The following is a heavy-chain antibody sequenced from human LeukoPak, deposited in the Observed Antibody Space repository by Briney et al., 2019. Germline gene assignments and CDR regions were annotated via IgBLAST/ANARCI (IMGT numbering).Heavy chain of an antibody. Sequence: SETLSLTCTVSGGSINSSSYYWGWIRQPPGKGLEWIGSIYYSGSIYYNPSLKSRVTMSVDTSKNQFSLKLSSVTAADTAVYYCAGRDILTGYGMDVWGKGTTVTISS. CDR3: AGRDILTGYGMDV. V-gene: IGHV4-39*07. D-gene: IGHD3-9*01. J-gene: IGHJ6*03. CDR2: IYYSGSI. CDR1: GGSINSSSYY.